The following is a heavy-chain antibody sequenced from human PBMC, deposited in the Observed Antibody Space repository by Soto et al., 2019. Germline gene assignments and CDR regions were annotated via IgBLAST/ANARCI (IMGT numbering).Heavy chain of an antibody. CDR2: INHSGST. CDR1: GGSFSGYY. J-gene: IGHJ6*02. CDR3: VGYCTNGVCYTGPYYYGMDV. Sequence: SETLSLTCAVYGGSFSGYYWSWIRQPPGKGLEWIGEINHSGSTNYNPSLKSRVTISVDTSKNQFSLKLSSVTAADTAVYYCVGYCTNGVCYTGPYYYGMDVWGQGTPVTVYS. D-gene: IGHD2-8*01. V-gene: IGHV4-34*01.